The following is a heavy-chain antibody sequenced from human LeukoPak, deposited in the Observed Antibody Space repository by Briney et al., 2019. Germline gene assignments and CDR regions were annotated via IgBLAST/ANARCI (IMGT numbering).Heavy chain of an antibody. CDR1: GGSISSSSYY. V-gene: IGHV4-61*02. J-gene: IGHJ4*02. CDR2: IYTSGST. Sequence: SETLSLTCTVSGGSISSSSYYWSWIRQPAGKGLEWIGRIYTSGSTNYNPSLKSRVTMSVDTSKNQFSLKLSSVTAADTAVYYCASANYGSGTYYNDYWGQGTLVTVSS. CDR3: ASANYGSGTYYNDY. D-gene: IGHD3-10*01.